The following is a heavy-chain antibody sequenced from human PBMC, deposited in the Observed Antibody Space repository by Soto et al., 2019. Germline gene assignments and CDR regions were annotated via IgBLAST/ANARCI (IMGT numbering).Heavy chain of an antibody. CDR2: MNPNSGNT. J-gene: IGHJ6*02. CDR1: GYTFTSYD. CDR3: ARRGYSSSWYYYYYYGMDV. Sequence: QVQLVQSGAEVKKPGASVKVSCKASGYTFTSYDINWVRQATGQGLEWMGWMNPNSGNTGYAQKFQGRGTMTSNTSRSTAYMELRSLRSEDTAVYYCARRGYSSSWYYYYYYGMDVWGQGTTVTVSS. V-gene: IGHV1-8*01. D-gene: IGHD6-13*01.